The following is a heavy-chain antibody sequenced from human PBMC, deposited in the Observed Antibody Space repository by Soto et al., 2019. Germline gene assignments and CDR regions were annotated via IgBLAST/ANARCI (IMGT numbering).Heavy chain of an antibody. D-gene: IGHD3-9*01. CDR1: GGSISSDDYY. CDR3: ASRTILRLRSYFDY. Sequence: KTSETLSLTCTVSGGSISSDDYYWSWIRQPPGKGLEWIGEIKHSGSTNYNPSLKSRVTISEDTSKNQFSLKLNSVTAADTAVYYCASRTILRLRSYFDYWGQGTLVTVSS. V-gene: IGHV4-34*01. CDR2: IKHSGST. J-gene: IGHJ4*02.